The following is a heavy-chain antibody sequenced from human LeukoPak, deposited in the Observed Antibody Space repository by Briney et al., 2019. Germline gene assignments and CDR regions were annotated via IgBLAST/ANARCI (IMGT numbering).Heavy chain of an antibody. Sequence: GGSLRLSCAASGFTFSSYWMSWVRQAPGKGLEWVANIKQDGSEKYYVDSVKGRFTISRDNAKNSLYLQMNSLRAEDTALYYCAKDSGGDGYTTPTYNWFDPWGQGTLVTVSS. CDR1: GFTFSSYW. J-gene: IGHJ5*02. D-gene: IGHD5-24*01. CDR2: IKQDGSEK. CDR3: AKDSGGDGYTTPTYNWFDP. V-gene: IGHV3-7*03.